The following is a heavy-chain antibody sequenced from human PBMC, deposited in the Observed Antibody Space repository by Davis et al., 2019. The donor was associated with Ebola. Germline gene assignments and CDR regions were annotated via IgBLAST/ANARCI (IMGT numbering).Heavy chain of an antibody. CDR1: GFTFSTYS. CDR2: ISSSGSTI. V-gene: IGHV3-48*04. CDR3: AKAGDSSGYYFTFDY. D-gene: IGHD3-22*01. Sequence: PGGSLRLSCAASGFTFSTYSMSWVRQAPGKGLEWVSYISSSGSTIYYADSVKGRFTISRDNAKNTLYLQMNSLRAEDTAVYYCAKAGDSSGYYFTFDYWGQGTLVTVSS. J-gene: IGHJ4*02.